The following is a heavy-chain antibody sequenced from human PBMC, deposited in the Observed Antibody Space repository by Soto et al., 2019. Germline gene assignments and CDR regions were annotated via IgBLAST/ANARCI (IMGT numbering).Heavy chain of an antibody. CDR2: IKSKTDGGTT. J-gene: IGHJ3*02. D-gene: IGHD3-9*01. CDR3: TTDYDILTGYPDAFDI. CDR1: GFTFSNAW. Sequence: GGSLRLSCAASGFTFSNAWMSWVRQAPGKGLEWVGRIKSKTDGGTTDYAAPVKGRFTISRDDSKNTLYLQMNSLKTEDTAVYYCTTDYDILTGYPDAFDIWGQGTMVTVSS. V-gene: IGHV3-15*01.